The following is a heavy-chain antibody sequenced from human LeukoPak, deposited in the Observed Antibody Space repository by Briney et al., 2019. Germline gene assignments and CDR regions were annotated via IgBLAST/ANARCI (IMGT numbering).Heavy chain of an antibody. V-gene: IGHV3-21*01. D-gene: IGHD5-12*01. CDR3: AREGNSGYDYFDY. CDR1: GFTFSSYA. J-gene: IGHJ4*02. Sequence: PGGSLRLSCAASGFTFSSYAMTWVRQAPGKGLECVSSISSSSSYIYYADSEKGRFTISRDNAKNSLYLQMNSLRAEDTAVYYCAREGNSGYDYFDYWGQGALVTVSS. CDR2: ISSSSSYI.